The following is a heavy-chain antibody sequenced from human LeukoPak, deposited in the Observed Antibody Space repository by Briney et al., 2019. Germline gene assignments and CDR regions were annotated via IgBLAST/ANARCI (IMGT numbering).Heavy chain of an antibody. CDR1: GFTFSDYY. D-gene: IGHD3-22*01. V-gene: IGHV3-11*01. J-gene: IGHJ4*02. Sequence: GGSLRLSCAAPGFTFSDYYMSWIRQAPGKGLGWVSYLSSSGSAIYYADSVKGRFTISRDNAKNSLYLQMNGLRAEDTAVYYCGRAKYYYDSSGLEDWGQRTLVTASS. CDR2: LSSSGSAI. CDR3: GRAKYYYDSSGLED.